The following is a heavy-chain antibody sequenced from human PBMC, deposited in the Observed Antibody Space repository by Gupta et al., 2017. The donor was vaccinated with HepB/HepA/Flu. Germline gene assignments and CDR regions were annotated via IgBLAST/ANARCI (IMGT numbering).Heavy chain of an antibody. CDR2: IKQDGSEK. CDR3: ARDKGITMISLYYFDY. D-gene: IGHD3-22*01. J-gene: IGHJ4*02. V-gene: IGHV3-7*01. Sequence: EVQLVESGGGLVQPGGSLRLSCAAAGFPFSSYWMSWVRQAPGKGLEWVANIKQDGSEKYCVDSVKGRFTISRDNAKNSLYLQMNSLRAEDTAVYYCARDKGITMISLYYFDYWGQGTLVTVSS. CDR1: GFPFSSYW.